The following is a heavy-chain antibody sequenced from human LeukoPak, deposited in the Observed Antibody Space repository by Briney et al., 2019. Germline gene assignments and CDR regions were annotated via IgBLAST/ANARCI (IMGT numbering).Heavy chain of an antibody. CDR1: GGSLSSGGYY. Sequence: PSQTLSLTCTVSGGSLSSGGYYWGWLRQHPGRGLEWIGYIYYSGSTYYNPSLKSRVTISVDTSKNQFSLKLSSVTAADTAVYYCARDWVGDYAIDPWGQGTLVTVSS. CDR2: IYYSGST. J-gene: IGHJ5*02. V-gene: IGHV4-31*03. D-gene: IGHD4-17*01. CDR3: ARDWVGDYAIDP.